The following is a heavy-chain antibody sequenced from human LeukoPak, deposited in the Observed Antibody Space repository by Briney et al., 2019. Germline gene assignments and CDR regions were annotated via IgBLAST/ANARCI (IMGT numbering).Heavy chain of an antibody. CDR1: GGSISSSSYY. V-gene: IGHV4-39*07. D-gene: IGHD2-2*02. CDR2: IYYSGST. J-gene: IGHJ4*02. CDR3: ARIVVVPAAILRIAAGCFDY. Sequence: SETLSLTCTVSGGSISSSSYYWGWTRQPPGKGLEWIGSIYYSGSTYYNPSLKSRVTISVDTSKNQFSLKLSSVTAADTAVYYCARIVVVPAAILRIAAGCFDYWGQGTLVTVSS.